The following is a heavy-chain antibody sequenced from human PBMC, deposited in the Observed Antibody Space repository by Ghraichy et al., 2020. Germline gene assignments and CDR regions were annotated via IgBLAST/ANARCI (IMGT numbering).Heavy chain of an antibody. J-gene: IGHJ3*02. CDR3: ARHVPSYSSSSAAFDI. V-gene: IGHV5-51*01. CDR1: GYSFTSYW. Sequence: GESLNISCKGSGYSFTSYWIGWVRQMPGKGLEWMGIIYPGDSDTRYSPSFQGQVTISADKSISTAYLQWSSLKASDTAMYYCARHVPSYSSSSAAFDIWGQGTMVTVSS. D-gene: IGHD6-6*01. CDR2: IYPGDSDT.